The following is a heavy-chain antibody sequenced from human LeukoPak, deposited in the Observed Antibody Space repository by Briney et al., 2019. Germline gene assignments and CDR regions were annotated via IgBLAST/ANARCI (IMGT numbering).Heavy chain of an antibody. CDR1: GITLSNYG. CDR2: ISGSGGST. CDR3: ARDGYNAFDI. J-gene: IGHJ3*02. D-gene: IGHD5-24*01. V-gene: IGHV3-23*01. Sequence: GGSLRLSCAVSGITLSNYGMSWVRQAPGKGLEWVAGISGSGGSTNYADSVKGRFTISRDNRKNTLYLQMNSLRAEDTAVYFCARDGYNAFDIWGQGTMVTVSS.